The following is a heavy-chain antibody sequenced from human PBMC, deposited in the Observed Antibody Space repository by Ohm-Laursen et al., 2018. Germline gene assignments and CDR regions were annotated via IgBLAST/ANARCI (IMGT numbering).Heavy chain of an antibody. CDR2: IKPDGNEK. D-gene: IGHD3-9*01. CDR3: AKTLNIRYFGPMDV. J-gene: IGHJ6*02. Sequence: SLRLSCAASGFIFSSYWMSWVRQAPGKGLEWVANIKPDGNEKYYVDSVKGRFTISRDNVKNSLYLQMNSLRPEDTAVYYCAKTLNIRYFGPMDVWGQGTTVTVAS. V-gene: IGHV3-7*03. CDR1: GFIFSSYW.